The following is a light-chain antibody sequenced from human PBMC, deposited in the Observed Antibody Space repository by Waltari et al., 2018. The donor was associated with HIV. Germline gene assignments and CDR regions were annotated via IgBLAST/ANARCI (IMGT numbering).Light chain of an antibody. J-gene: IGLJ3*02. CDR2: GNS. Sequence: QSVLTPPPSVSGAPGQRVTISTGSSSNIGAGYDVHWYQQLPGTAPKLLIYGNSNRPSGVPDRFSGSKSGTSASLAITGLQAEDEADYYCQSYDSSLSGSGVFGGGTKLTVL. CDR3: QSYDSSLSGSGV. CDR1: SSNIGAGYD. V-gene: IGLV1-40*01.